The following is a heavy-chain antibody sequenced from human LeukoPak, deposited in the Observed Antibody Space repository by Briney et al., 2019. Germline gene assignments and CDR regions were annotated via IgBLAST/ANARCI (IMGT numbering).Heavy chain of an antibody. Sequence: GGSLRLSCTASGFTFSGSAMHWVRQASGKGLEWVGRIRSKPNNYATTYAASVKGRFTISRDNSKNTLYLQMNSLRAEDTAVYYCARDSSGWYREYYFDYWGQGTLVTVSS. CDR3: ARDSSGWYREYYFDY. D-gene: IGHD6-19*01. J-gene: IGHJ4*02. CDR2: IRSKPNNYAT. V-gene: IGHV3-73*01. CDR1: GFTFSGSA.